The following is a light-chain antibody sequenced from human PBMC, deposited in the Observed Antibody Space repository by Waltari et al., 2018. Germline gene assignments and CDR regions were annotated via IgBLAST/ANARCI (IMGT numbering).Light chain of an antibody. CDR1: QAINNY. J-gene: IGKJ1*01. CDR2: AAS. V-gene: IGKV1D-8*01. Sequence: VIWMTQSPSLLSASAGDRVTITCRISQAINNYLTWYQQKPGKAPELLIYAASTLQSGVPSRFSGSGSGTDFTLTISCLQSEDFATYYCQQYYSFHRTFGQGTKVEIK. CDR3: QQYYSFHRT.